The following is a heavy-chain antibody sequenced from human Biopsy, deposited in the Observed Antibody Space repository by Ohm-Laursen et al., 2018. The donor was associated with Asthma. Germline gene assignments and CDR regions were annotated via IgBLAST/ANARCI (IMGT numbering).Heavy chain of an antibody. Sequence: SLRLSCSASGFTVSRDHMFWVRQAPGKGLEWVSVVYSGGTSHTADSVRGRFTISRDYSKNTLYLQMHSLRAEDTAVYYCARGDSSNWSHYYFDYWGQGTLVTVSS. CDR3: ARGDSSNWSHYYFDY. J-gene: IGHJ4*02. CDR1: GFTVSRDH. V-gene: IGHV3-53*01. D-gene: IGHD3-22*01. CDR2: VYSGGTS.